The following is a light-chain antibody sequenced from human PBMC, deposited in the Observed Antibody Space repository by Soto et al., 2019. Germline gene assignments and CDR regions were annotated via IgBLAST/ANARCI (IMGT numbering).Light chain of an antibody. CDR1: QSVNRGY. CDR3: QQYAVSPET. CDR2: GAS. Sequence: IVLTQSPGSLSLSPGDRAALSCRASQSVNRGYLAWYKHRPVQAPRLLIFGASTRAPGVPYRFSGNGSGTDFTLTITRLEPEDFGLYYCQQYAVSPETVGQGTKVEFK. V-gene: IGKV3-20*01. J-gene: IGKJ1*01.